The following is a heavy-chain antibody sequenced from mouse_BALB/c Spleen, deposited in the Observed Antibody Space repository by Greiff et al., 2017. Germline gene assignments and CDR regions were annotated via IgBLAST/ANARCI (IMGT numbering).Heavy chain of an antibody. Sequence: DVMLVESGGGLVKPGGSLKLSCAASGFTFSSYAMSWVRQTPEKRLEWVATISSGGSYTYYPDSVKGRFTISRDNAKNTLYLQMSSLRSEDTAMYYCARERTMITTGGFAYWGQGTLVTVSA. J-gene: IGHJ3*01. V-gene: IGHV5-9-1*01. D-gene: IGHD2-4*01. CDR3: ARERTMITTGGFAY. CDR2: ISSGGSYT. CDR1: GFTFSSYA.